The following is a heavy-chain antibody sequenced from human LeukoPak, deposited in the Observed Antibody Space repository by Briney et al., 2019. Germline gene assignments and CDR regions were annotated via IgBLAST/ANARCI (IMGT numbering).Heavy chain of an antibody. CDR1: GGSISSHY. D-gene: IGHD3-3*01. J-gene: IGHJ6*03. CDR2: IYYSGST. Sequence: TETLSLTCTVSGGSISSHYWSWIRQPPGKGLEWIEYIYYSGSTNYNPSLKSRVTISVDTSKNQFSLKLSSVTAADTAVYYCARAGSDYDFWSGYYLSPYMDVWGKGTTVTVSS. CDR3: ARAGSDYDFWSGYYLSPYMDV. V-gene: IGHV4-59*11.